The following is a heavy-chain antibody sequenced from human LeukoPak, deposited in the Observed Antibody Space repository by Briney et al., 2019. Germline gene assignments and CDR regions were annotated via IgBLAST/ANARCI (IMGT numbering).Heavy chain of an antibody. CDR3: ARVTKRITMVRGSTGGWFDP. D-gene: IGHD3-10*01. CDR2: IYHSGST. J-gene: IGHJ5*02. V-gene: IGHV4-38-2*02. Sequence: SETLSLTCTVSGYSISSGYYWGWIRQPPGKGLEWIGSIYHSGSTYYNPSLKSRVTISVDTSKNQFSLKLSSVTAADTAVYYCARVTKRITMVRGSTGGWFDPGGQGTLVTVSS. CDR1: GYSISSGYY.